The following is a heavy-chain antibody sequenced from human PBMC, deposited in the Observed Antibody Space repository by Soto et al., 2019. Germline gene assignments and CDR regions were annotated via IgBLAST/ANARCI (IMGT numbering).Heavy chain of an antibody. CDR3: ARTSMQSRVYRCGPGGTVF. J-gene: IGHJ6*02. Sequence: PGESLKISCKGSGYSFTSYWISWVRQMPGKGLEWMGRIDPSDSYTNYSPSFQGHVTISADKSISTAYLQWSSLKASDTAMYYCARTSMQSRVYRCGPGGTVFRGQGTTVTVSS. V-gene: IGHV5-10-1*01. CDR1: GYSFTSYW. D-gene: IGHD5-18*01. CDR2: IDPSDSYT.